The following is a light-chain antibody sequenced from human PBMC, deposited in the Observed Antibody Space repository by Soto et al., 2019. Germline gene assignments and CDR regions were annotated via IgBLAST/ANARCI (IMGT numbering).Light chain of an antibody. J-gene: IGKJ5*01. CDR2: GAS. Sequence: EIVMTQSPGTLSLSPGEEATLSCRASQSVDSNYLAWYQQKPGQTPRLIIYGASGRADGIPHRFSGSGFGTDFPLTISKVEPEDFAVYYCQQYGTPRSVTFGQGTRLEIK. CDR1: QSVDSNY. CDR3: QQYGTPRSVT. V-gene: IGKV3-20*01.